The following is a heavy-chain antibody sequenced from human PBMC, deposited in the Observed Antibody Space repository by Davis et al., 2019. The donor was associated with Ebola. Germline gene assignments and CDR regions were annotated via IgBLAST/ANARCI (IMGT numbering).Heavy chain of an antibody. Sequence: ASVKVSCKASGYTFTSYAMHWVRQAPGQRLEWMGWINAGNGNTNYAQKLQGRVTMTTDTSTSTAYMELRSLRSDDTAVYYCARAVYYGPEDVWGQGTTVTVSS. CDR2: INAGNGNT. D-gene: IGHD3-10*01. J-gene: IGHJ6*02. V-gene: IGHV1-3*01. CDR1: GYTFTSYA. CDR3: ARAVYYGPEDV.